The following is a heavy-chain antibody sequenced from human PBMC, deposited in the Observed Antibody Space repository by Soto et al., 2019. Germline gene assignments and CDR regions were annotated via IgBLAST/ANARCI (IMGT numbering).Heavy chain of an antibody. D-gene: IGHD6-19*01. J-gene: IGHJ4*02. CDR1: GFTFSSYG. V-gene: IGHV3-30*18. CDR3: AKDQWLPKPGHPKIDY. CDR2: ISYDGSNK. Sequence: GGSLRLSCAASGFTFSSYGMHWVRQAPGKGLEWVAVISYDGSNKYYADSVKGRFTISRDNSKNTLYLQMNSLRAEDTAVYYCAKDQWLPKPGHPKIDYWGQGTLVTVSS.